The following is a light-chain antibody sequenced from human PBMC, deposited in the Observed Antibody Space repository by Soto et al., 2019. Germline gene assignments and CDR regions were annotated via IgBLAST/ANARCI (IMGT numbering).Light chain of an antibody. CDR3: QTWGTGIRV. J-gene: IGLJ3*02. V-gene: IGLV4-69*01. CDR1: SEYSSYA. CDR2: LNSDGSH. Sequence: QPVLTQSPSASASLGASVKLTCTLSSEYSSYAIAWHQQQPEKGPRYLMKLNSDGSHSKGDGIPDRFSGSSSGAERYLTISSLQSEDEADYYCQTWGTGIRVFGGGTKVTVL.